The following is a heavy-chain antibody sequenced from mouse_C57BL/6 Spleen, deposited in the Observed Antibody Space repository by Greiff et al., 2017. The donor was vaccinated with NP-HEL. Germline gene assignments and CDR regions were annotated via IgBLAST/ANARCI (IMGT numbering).Heavy chain of an antibody. Sequence: EVQVVESGGGLVQPGGSLKLSCAASGFTFSDYYMYWVRQTPEKRLEWVAYISNGGGSTYYPDTVKGRFTISRDNAKNTLYLQMSRLKSEDTAMYYCARQGYYGSSYRAMDYWGQGTSVTVSS. CDR2: ISNGGGST. CDR1: GFTFSDYY. V-gene: IGHV5-12*01. CDR3: ARQGYYGSSYRAMDY. D-gene: IGHD1-1*01. J-gene: IGHJ4*01.